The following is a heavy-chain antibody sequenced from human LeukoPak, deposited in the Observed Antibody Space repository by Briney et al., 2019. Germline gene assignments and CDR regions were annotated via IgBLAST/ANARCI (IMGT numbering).Heavy chain of an antibody. D-gene: IGHD2-21*01. J-gene: IGHJ4*02. V-gene: IGHV3-7*01. CDR3: ARDVAYSAFDY. CDR1: GFTFNNYA. Sequence: GGSLRLSCEASGFTFNNYAMHWVRQAPGKGLEWVATIRPDGSEGYYADSVRGRFTISRDNSKNSFYLQMSSLRAEDTGVFYCARDVAYSAFDYWGQGTLVTVSS. CDR2: IRPDGSEG.